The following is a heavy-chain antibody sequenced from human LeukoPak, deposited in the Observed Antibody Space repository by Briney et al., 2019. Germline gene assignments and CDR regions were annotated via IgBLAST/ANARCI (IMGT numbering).Heavy chain of an antibody. D-gene: IGHD3-10*01. J-gene: IGHJ4*02. V-gene: IGHV3-48*04. CDR1: GFTFSRHS. Sequence: GGSLRLSCVAPGFTFSRHSMTWVRQAPGKGLEWVSYISTSGNTIYYADSVKGRFTISRDNAKNSVYLQMHSLRAEDTAVYYCARSTYSGSYYGFDYWGQGTLVTVSS. CDR2: ISTSGNTI. CDR3: ARSTYSGSYYGFDY.